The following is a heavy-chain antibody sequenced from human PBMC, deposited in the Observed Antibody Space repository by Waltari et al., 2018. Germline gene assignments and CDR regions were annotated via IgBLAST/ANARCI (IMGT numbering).Heavy chain of an antibody. CDR2: INHSGST. CDR1: GGSFSGYY. CDR3: ARGYYDFWSGQSWGMDV. J-gene: IGHJ6*02. Sequence: QVQLQQWGAGLLKPSETLSLTCAVYGGSFSGYYWSWIRKPPGKGLEWIGEINHSGSTNYNPSLKSRVTISVDTSKNQFSLKLSSVTAADTAVYYCARGYYDFWSGQSWGMDVWGQGTTVTVSS. D-gene: IGHD3-3*01. V-gene: IGHV4-34*01.